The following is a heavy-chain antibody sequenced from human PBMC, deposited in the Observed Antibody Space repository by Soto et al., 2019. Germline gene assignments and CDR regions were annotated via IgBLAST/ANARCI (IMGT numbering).Heavy chain of an antibody. Sequence: ASVKVSCKASGYTFTSYGISWVRQAPGQGLEWMGWISAYNGNTNYAQKLQVRVTMTTDTSTSTAYMELRSLRSDDTAVYYCARDRGIAAAGWFDPWGQGTPVTVSS. CDR1: GYTFTSYG. CDR3: ARDRGIAAAGWFDP. J-gene: IGHJ5*02. D-gene: IGHD6-13*01. CDR2: ISAYNGNT. V-gene: IGHV1-18*01.